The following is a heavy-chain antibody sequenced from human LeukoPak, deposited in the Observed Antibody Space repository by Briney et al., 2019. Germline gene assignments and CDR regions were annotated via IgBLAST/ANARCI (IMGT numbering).Heavy chain of an antibody. J-gene: IGHJ4*02. V-gene: IGHV3-23*01. D-gene: IGHD5-18*01. CDR1: GFTFSSYA. CDR3: ANLAAPMVTYLLDY. Sequence: GGSLRLSCAASGFTFSSYAMSWVRQAPVKGLEWVSVISGSGGTTYYADSVKGRFTISRDNSKNTLYLQMNSLRAEDTAVYYCANLAAPMVTYLLDYWGQGTLVTVSS. CDR2: ISGSGGTT.